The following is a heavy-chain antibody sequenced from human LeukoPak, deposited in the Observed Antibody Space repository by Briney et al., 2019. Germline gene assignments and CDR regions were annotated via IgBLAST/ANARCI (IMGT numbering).Heavy chain of an antibody. D-gene: IGHD6-19*01. J-gene: IGHJ4*02. CDR3: ASRDSSGWYVAY. V-gene: IGHV4-34*01. CDR1: GGSFSGYY. CDR2: INHSGST. Sequence: SETLSLTCAVYGGSFSGYYWSWIRQPPGKGLEWIGEINHSGSTNYNPSLKCRVTISVDTSKNQFSLKLSSVTAADTAVYYCASRDSSGWYVAYWGQGTLVTVSS.